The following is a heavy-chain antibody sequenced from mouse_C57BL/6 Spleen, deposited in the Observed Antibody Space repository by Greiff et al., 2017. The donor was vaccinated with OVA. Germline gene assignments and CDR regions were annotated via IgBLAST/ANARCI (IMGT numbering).Heavy chain of an antibody. CDR1: GFTFSSYA. Sequence: EVKVVESGGGLVKPGGSLKLSCAASGFTFSSYAMSWVRQTPEKRLEWVATISDGGSYSYYPDNVKGRFTISRDNAKNNLYLQLSHLKSEDTAMYYCAIDSNYRYVDVWGTGTTVTVSS. CDR2: ISDGGSYS. CDR3: AIDSNYRYVDV. D-gene: IGHD2-5*01. V-gene: IGHV5-4*01. J-gene: IGHJ1*03.